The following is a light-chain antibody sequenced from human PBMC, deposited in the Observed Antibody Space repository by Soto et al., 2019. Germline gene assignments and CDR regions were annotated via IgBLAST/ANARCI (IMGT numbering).Light chain of an antibody. CDR2: GAS. J-gene: IGKJ5*01. CDR3: QQYGSAPPVT. V-gene: IGKV3-20*01. CDR1: QSVSSSY. Sequence: EIVLTQSPGTLSLSPGERATLSCRASQSVSSSYLAWYQQKPGQAPRLLIYGASGRATGIPDRFSGSVSGTDFTLTISSLEPEDFEVYYCQQYGSAPPVTVGQGTRLEIK.